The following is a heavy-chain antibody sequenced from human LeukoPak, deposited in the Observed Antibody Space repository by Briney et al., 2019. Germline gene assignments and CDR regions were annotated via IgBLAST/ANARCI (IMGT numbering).Heavy chain of an antibody. D-gene: IGHD6-13*01. J-gene: IGHJ4*02. Sequence: PSETLSLTCTVSGYSISSGYYWAWIRQPPGKGLEWIGEIYHSGSTNYNPSLKSRVTISVDKSKNQFSLKLSSVTAADTAVYYCARMFGQQLVRSSPIDYWGQGTLVTVSS. CDR2: IYHSGST. CDR3: ARMFGQQLVRSSPIDY. V-gene: IGHV4-38-2*02. CDR1: GYSISSGYY.